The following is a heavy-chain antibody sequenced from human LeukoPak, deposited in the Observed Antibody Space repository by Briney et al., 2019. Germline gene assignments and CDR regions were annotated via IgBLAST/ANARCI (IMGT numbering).Heavy chain of an antibody. J-gene: IGHJ4*02. CDR2: ITNDSDDT. CDR3: VKGVGPRAPNGRVFEY. D-gene: IGHD1-26*01. Sequence: GGSLRLSCAASGFTFSNYAMTWVRQAPGKGLDWVSIITNDSDDTKYADSVRGRFTISRDNSKNTLFLQMNTLRVDDTAVYYCVKGVGPRAPNGRVFEYWGQGALVTVSS. V-gene: IGHV3-23*01. CDR1: GFTFSNYA.